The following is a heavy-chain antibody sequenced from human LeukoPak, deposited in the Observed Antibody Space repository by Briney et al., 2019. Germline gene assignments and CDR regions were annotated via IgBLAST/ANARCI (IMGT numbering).Heavy chain of an antibody. J-gene: IGHJ4*02. CDR2: IIPIFGTA. D-gene: IGHD2-2*02. V-gene: IGHV1-69*13. Sequence: SVKVSCKASGGTFSSYAISWVRQAPGQGREWMGGIIPIFGTANYAQKFQGRVTITADESTSTAYMELSSLRSEDTAVYYCARVGRYCSSTSCYTDYWGQGTLVTVSS. CDR1: GGTFSSYA. CDR3: ARVGRYCSSTSCYTDY.